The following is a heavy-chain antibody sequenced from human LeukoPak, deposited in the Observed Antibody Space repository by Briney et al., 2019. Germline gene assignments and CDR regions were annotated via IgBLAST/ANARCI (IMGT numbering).Heavy chain of an antibody. Sequence: GGSLRLSCVASGFTFSNYAMSWVRQAPGKGLDWVSVISGSGGSTYYADSVKGRFTISRDNSKNTLYLQMNSLRAEDTAVYYCAKGPFLITFGGVIVHPFDYWGQGTLVTVSS. CDR2: ISGSGGST. D-gene: IGHD3-16*02. J-gene: IGHJ4*02. CDR3: AKGPFLITFGGVIVHPFDY. CDR1: GFTFSNYA. V-gene: IGHV3-23*01.